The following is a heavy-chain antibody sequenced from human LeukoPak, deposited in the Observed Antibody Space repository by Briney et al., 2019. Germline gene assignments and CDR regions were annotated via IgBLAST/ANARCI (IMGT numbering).Heavy chain of an antibody. Sequence: PSQTLSLTCAVSGGSISSGGYSWSWIRQPPGKGLEWIGYIYHSGSTYYNPSLKSRGTISVDRSKNQFSLKLSSVTAADTAVYYCARGITMITWDVDYFDYWGQGTLVTVSS. CDR1: GGSISSGGYS. J-gene: IGHJ4*02. D-gene: IGHD3-22*01. CDR2: IYHSGST. V-gene: IGHV4-30-2*01. CDR3: ARGITMITWDVDYFDY.